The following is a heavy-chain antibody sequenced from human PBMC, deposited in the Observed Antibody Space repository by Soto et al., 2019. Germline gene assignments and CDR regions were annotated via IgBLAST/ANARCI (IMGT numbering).Heavy chain of an antibody. D-gene: IGHD1-20*01. CDR1: GFIFSSYG. CDR2: IWYDGSNK. Sequence: GGSLRLSCAASGFIFSSYGMHWVRQAPGKGLEWVAIIWYDGSNKYYADSVKGRFTISRDNSKNTLYLQMNSLRAEDTAVYYCATDAVRHNWNDEPHWFDPWGQGTLVTVSS. CDR3: ATDAVRHNWNDEPHWFDP. J-gene: IGHJ5*02. V-gene: IGHV3-33*01.